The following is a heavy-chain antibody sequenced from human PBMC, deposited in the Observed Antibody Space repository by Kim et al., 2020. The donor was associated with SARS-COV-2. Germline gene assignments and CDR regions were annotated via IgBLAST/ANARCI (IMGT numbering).Heavy chain of an antibody. CDR3: VVVPAASDAFDI. J-gene: IGHJ3*02. CDR1: GFTFSSYS. V-gene: IGHV3-48*02. CDR2: ISSSSSTI. D-gene: IGHD2-2*01. Sequence: GGSLRLSCAASGFTFSSYSMNWVRQAPGKGLEWVSYISSSSSTIYYADSVKGRFTISRDNAKNSLYLQMNSLRDEDTAVYYCVVVPAASDAFDIWGQGTMVTVSS.